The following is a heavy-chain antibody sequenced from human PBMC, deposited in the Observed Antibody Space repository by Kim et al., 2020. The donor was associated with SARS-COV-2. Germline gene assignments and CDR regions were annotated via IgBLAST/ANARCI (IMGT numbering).Heavy chain of an antibody. CDR3: AREGYCSSTSCYESLLRGYYYYGMDV. CDR2: IIPIFGTA. V-gene: IGHV1-69*13. Sequence: SVKVSCKASGGTFSSYAISWVRQAPGQGLEWMGGIIPIFGTANYAQKFQGRVTITADESTSTAYMELSSLRSEDTAVYYCAREGYCSSTSCYESLLRGYYYYGMDVWGQGTTVTVSS. J-gene: IGHJ6*02. CDR1: GGTFSSYA. D-gene: IGHD2-2*01.